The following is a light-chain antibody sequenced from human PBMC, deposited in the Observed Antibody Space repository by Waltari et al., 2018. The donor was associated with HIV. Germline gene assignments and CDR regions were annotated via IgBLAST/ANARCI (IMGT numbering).Light chain of an antibody. CDR2: EVT. CDR3: TSYTPSDTLV. Sequence: QSALTQPAPVSGSPGQLTPISSRGTSSDLCFYYYVSCYQQVPGKVPKVIIYEVTRRPSGVSDRFSGSRSGNTASLTISGLQPEDEADYYCTSYTPSDTLVFGGGTKVTVL. V-gene: IGLV2-14*01. J-gene: IGLJ2*01. CDR1: SSDLCFYYY.